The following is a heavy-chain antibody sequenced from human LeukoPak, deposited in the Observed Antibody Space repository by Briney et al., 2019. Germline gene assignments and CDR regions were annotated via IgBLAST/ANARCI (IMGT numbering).Heavy chain of an antibody. CDR3: ARDSVVITGAFDY. CDR1: GGSFSGYY. Sequence: ASETLSLTCAVYGGSFSGYYWSWIRQPPGKGLEWIGEINHSGSTNYNPSLKSRVTISVDTSKNQFSLRLSSVTAADTAVYYCARDSVVITGAFDYWGQGTLVTVSS. CDR2: INHSGST. D-gene: IGHD3-22*01. J-gene: IGHJ4*02. V-gene: IGHV4-34*01.